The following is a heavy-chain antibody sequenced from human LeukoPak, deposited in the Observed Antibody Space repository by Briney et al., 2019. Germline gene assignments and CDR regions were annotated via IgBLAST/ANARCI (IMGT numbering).Heavy chain of an antibody. CDR1: GYSFTSYW. CDR2: IYPGDSDT. CDR3: ARRFEWSATLGY. D-gene: IGHD2-8*01. Sequence: GESLRISCKGSGYSFTSYWIGWVRQMPGKGLEWMGIIYPGDSDTRYSPSFQGQVTISADKSLSTAYLQWSSLKDSDTVPYYCARRFEWSATLGYWSQGTLVTVSS. J-gene: IGHJ4*02. V-gene: IGHV5-51*01.